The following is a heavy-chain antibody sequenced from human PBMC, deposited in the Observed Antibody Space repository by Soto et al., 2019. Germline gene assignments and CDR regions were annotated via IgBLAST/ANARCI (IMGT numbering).Heavy chain of an antibody. J-gene: IGHJ5*02. CDR1: GFSFRDYF. CDR2: INPSGDSR. Sequence: ASVKVSCKASGFSFRDYFMHWVRQAPGQGLEWMGIINPSGDSRNYAQKFQGRVTITRDTSTSTVYMDLSSLRYEDTAVYYCARDYRRNCGTRSTRSRFHLWGHGSPVAFS. CDR3: ARDYRRNCGTRSTRSRFHL. D-gene: IGHD1-26*01. V-gene: IGHV1-46*01.